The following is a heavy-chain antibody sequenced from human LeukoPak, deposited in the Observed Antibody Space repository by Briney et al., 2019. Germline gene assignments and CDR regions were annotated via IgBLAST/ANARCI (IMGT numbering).Heavy chain of an antibody. J-gene: IGHJ4*02. CDR3: ASPLGYCRGGTCSSEHY. D-gene: IGHD2-15*01. CDR1: GFDVSNNY. CDR2: IYSGGNT. V-gene: IGHV3-53*01. Sequence: GGSLRLFCAASGFDVSNNYMTWVRQAPGKGLEWVSVIYSGGNTYYTGSVRGRFTITRDNAKNTLYLQMNNLRAEDTAVYYCASPLGYCRGGTCSSEHYWAQGTLVTVSS.